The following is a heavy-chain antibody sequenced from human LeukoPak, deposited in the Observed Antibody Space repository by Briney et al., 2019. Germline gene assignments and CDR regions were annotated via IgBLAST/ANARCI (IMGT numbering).Heavy chain of an antibody. CDR2: ISWNSGSI. D-gene: IGHD6-13*01. V-gene: IGHV3-9*01. J-gene: IGHJ6*03. CDR3: ARDGQLVYYYYYMDV. CDR1: GFTFDDYA. Sequence: GGSLRLSCAASGFTFDDYAMHWVRQAPGKGLEWVSGISWNSGSIGYADSVKGRFTISRDNSKNTLYLQMNSLRAEDTAVYYCARDGQLVYYYYYMDVWGKGTTVTISS.